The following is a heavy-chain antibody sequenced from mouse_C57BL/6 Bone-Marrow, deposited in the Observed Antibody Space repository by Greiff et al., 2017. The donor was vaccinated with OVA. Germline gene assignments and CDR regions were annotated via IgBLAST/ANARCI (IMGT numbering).Heavy chain of an antibody. V-gene: IGHV14-4*01. CDR3: TTVYPMDY. Sequence: EVQLVESGAELVRPGASVKLSCTASGFNIKDDYMHWVKQRPEQGLEWIGWIDPENGDTEYASKFQGKATITADTSSNTAYLQLSSLTSEDTAVYYCTTVYPMDYWGQGTSVTVSS. J-gene: IGHJ4*01. D-gene: IGHD2-1*01. CDR1: GFNIKDDY. CDR2: IDPENGDT.